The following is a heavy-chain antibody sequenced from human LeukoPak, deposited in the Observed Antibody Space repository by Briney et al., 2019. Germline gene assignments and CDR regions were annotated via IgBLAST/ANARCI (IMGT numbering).Heavy chain of an antibody. CDR1: GGSISSYY. V-gene: IGHV4-4*07. D-gene: IGHD3-22*01. J-gene: IGHJ5*02. Sequence: PSETLSLTCTVSGGSISSYYWSWIRQPAGKGLEWIGRIYTSGSTNYNPSLKSRVSISVDKSKTQFSLKLSSVTAADTAVYYCARLLLQQTHRFDPWGQGTLVTVSS. CDR3: ARLLLQQTHRFDP. CDR2: IYTSGST.